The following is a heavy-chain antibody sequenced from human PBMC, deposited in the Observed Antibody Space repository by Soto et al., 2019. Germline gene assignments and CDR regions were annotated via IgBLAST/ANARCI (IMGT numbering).Heavy chain of an antibody. D-gene: IGHD3-16*02. CDR3: ARDGPYDYVLGSYRSFNY. Sequence: SVKVSCKASGGTFSSYAISWVRQAPLQGLEWMGGIIPIFGTANYAQKFQGRVTINADECTSTAYMEMSSLRSEDTAVYYCARDGPYDYVLGSYRSFNYSGQGSLVTLSS. V-gene: IGHV1-69*13. CDR1: GGTFSSYA. J-gene: IGHJ4*02. CDR2: IIPIFGTA.